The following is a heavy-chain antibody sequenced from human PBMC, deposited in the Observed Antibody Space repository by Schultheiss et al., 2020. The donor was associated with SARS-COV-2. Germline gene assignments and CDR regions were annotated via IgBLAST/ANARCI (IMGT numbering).Heavy chain of an antibody. Sequence: SQTLSLTCTVSGGSISSYYWSWIRQPPGKGLEWIGYIYYSGSTNYNPSLKSRVTISLDTSNSQFSLHLKSVTAADTAFYYCARGLFYSNWFDPWGQGALVTVSS. J-gene: IGHJ5*02. V-gene: IGHV4-59*01. D-gene: IGHD3-9*01. CDR1: GGSISSYY. CDR3: ARGLFYSNWFDP. CDR2: IYYSGST.